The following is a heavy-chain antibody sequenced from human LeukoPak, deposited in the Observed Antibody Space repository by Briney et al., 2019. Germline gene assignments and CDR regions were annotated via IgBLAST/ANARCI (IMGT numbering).Heavy chain of an antibody. CDR3: AREYQGGSWDLFDY. J-gene: IGHJ4*02. CDR2: NSAYNGNT. V-gene: IGHV1-18*03. D-gene: IGHD6-13*01. CDR1: GYTFTSYG. Sequence: ASVKVSCKASGYTFTSYGISWVRQAPGQGLEWMGWNSAYNGNTNYAQKLQGRVTMTRDTSTSTVYMELSSLRSEDMAVYYCAREYQGGSWDLFDYWGQGTLVTVSS.